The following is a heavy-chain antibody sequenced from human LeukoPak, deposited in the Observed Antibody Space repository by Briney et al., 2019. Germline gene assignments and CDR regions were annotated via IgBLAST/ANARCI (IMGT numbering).Heavy chain of an antibody. V-gene: IGHV4-59*01. CDR1: GGSISSYY. CDR2: IYYSGST. D-gene: IGHD6-13*01. J-gene: IGHJ4*02. CDR3: AREIAAAGTFDY. Sequence: SETLSLTCTVSGGSISSYYCSWIRQPPGRGLEWSGYIYYSGSTNYNPSLKSQVTISVDTSKNQFSLKLSSVTAADTAVYYCAREIAAAGTFDYWGQGTLVTVSS.